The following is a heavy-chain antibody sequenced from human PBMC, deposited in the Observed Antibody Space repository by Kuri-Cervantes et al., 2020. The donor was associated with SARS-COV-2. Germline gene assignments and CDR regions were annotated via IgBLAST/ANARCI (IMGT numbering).Heavy chain of an antibody. D-gene: IGHD5-12*01. CDR2: IYPGDSDT. CDR1: GYSFTSYW. Sequence: GGSRRPSRNVSGYSFTSYWIGWVRQMPGNGLEWMGTIYPGDSDTRYSTSFQGQVTISADKPISTAYLQWSSLKASDTAMYYCARRVGLRSGFRAFDYWGQGTLVTVSS. J-gene: IGHJ4*02. V-gene: IGHV5-51*04. CDR3: ARRVGLRSGFRAFDY.